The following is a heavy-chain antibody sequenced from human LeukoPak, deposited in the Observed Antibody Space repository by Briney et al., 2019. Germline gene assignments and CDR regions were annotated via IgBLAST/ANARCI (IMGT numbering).Heavy chain of an antibody. CDR3: ARLDEYSSSSRYYGMDV. D-gene: IGHD6-6*01. V-gene: IGHV1-69*13. J-gene: IGHJ6*02. Sequence: GASVKVSCKASGGTFSSYAISWVRQAPGQGLEWMGGIIPIFGTANYAQKFQGRVTITADESTSTAYMELSSLRSEDTALYYCARLDEYSSSSRYYGMDVWGQGTTVTVSS. CDR1: GGTFSSYA. CDR2: IIPIFGTA.